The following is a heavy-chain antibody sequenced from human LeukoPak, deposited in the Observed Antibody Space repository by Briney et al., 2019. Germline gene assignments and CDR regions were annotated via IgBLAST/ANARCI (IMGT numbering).Heavy chain of an antibody. CDR1: GYTFTSYD. D-gene: IGHD5-24*01. J-gene: IGHJ5*02. CDR2: MNPNSGNT. Sequence: ASVKVSCKASGYTFTSYDINGVRQATGQGLEWMGWMNPNSGNTGYAQKFQGRVTMTRNTSISTVYMELSSLRSEDTAVYYCARAKSLRDMATSQGSWGQGTLVTVSS. CDR3: ARAKSLRDMATSQGS. V-gene: IGHV1-8*01.